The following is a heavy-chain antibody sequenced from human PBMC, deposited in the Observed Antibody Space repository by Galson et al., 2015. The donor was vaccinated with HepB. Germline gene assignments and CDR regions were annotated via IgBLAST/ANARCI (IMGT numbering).Heavy chain of an antibody. D-gene: IGHD5-18*01. CDR3: ARLPSGYSYGYGHFDY. J-gene: IGHJ4*02. CDR2: IYWDDDK. CDR1: GFSLSTSGVG. V-gene: IGHV2-5*02. Sequence: PALVKPTQTLTLTCTFSGFSLSTSGVGVGWIRQPPGKALEWLALIYWDDDKRYSPSLKSRLTITKDTSKNQVVLTMTNMDPVDTATYYCARLPSGYSYGYGHFDYWGQGTLATVSS.